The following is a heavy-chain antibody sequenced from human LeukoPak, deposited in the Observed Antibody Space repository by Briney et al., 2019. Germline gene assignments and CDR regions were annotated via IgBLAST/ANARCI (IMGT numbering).Heavy chain of an antibody. CDR2: IYYTGST. V-gene: IGHV4-59*11. CDR1: GGSITSHF. D-gene: IGHD1-26*01. CDR3: ARDGYSGSSLFDY. Sequence: PSETLSLTCTVSGGSITSHFWSWIRQPPGKGLELIGYIYYTGSTNYSPSLKSRVTISADTSKNQISLKLSSVTAADTAVYYCARDGYSGSSLFDYWGRGTLVTVSS. J-gene: IGHJ4*02.